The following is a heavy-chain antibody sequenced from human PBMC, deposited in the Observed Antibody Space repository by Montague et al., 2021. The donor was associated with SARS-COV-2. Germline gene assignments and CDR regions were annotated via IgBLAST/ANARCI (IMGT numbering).Heavy chain of an antibody. CDR2: IYYSGST. CDR1: GGSISRYY. J-gene: IGHJ4*02. CDR3: ARGFDY. V-gene: IGHV4-59*01. Sequence: SESLSLTCTVSGGSISRYYWTWIRQPPGKGLEWIGYIYYSGSTNYNPSLKSRVAISVDTSKNQFSLKLSSVTAADTAVYYCARGFDYWGQGTLVTVSS.